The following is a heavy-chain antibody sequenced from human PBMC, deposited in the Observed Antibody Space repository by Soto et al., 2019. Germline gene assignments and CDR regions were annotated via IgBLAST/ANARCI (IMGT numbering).Heavy chain of an antibody. J-gene: IGHJ4*02. CDR3: ASVDIVGKYYFDY. Sequence: SETLSLTCTVSGGSISSYYWSWIRQPPGKGLEWIGEIYYSGSTNYNPSLKSRVTISVDTSKNQFSLKLSSVTAADTAVYYCASVDIVGKYYFDYWGQGTLVTVSS. CDR2: IYYSGST. V-gene: IGHV4-59*12. D-gene: IGHD5-12*01. CDR1: GGSISSYY.